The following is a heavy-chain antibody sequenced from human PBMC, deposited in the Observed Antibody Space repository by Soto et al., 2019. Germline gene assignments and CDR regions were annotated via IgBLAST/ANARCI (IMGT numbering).Heavy chain of an antibody. CDR1: GVSVTSYT. CDR2: VFSSVSA. D-gene: IGHD2-21*02. CDR3: ARDGMTTGDT. Sequence: SETLSLTCIVSGVSVTSYTWSWVRQPANKGLEWIGRVFSSVSATYNPSLKSRVSISMDTAENRISLKLDSVTAADAGVYFCARDGMTTGDTWGPGTIVTVYS. V-gene: IGHV4-4*07. J-gene: IGHJ4*02.